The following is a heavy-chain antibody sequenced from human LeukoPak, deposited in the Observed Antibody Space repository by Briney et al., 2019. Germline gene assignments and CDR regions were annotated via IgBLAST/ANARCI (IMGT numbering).Heavy chain of an antibody. V-gene: IGHV4-34*01. D-gene: IGHD6-19*01. CDR3: ARDRARIAVAASGWFDP. CDR2: INHSGST. J-gene: IGHJ5*02. CDR1: GGSFSGYY. Sequence: SETLSLTYAVYGGSFSGYYWSWIRQPPGKGLEWIGEINHSGSTNYNPSLKSRVTISVDTSKNQFSLKLSSVTAADTAVYYCARDRARIAVAASGWFDPWGQGTLVTVSS.